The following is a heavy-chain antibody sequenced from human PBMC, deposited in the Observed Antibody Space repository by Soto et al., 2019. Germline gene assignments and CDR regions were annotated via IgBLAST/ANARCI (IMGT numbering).Heavy chain of an antibody. CDR3: AKDLASAGTISRYFDY. D-gene: IGHD6-13*01. J-gene: IGHJ4*02. Sequence: GGSLRLSCAASGFTFSSYAMSWVRQAPGKGLEWVSGISGGGTAYYADSVKGRFTISRDNSKNTLYLQMNSLRAEDTAAYYCAKDLASAGTISRYFDYWGQGTLVTVSS. V-gene: IGHV3-23*01. CDR1: GFTFSSYA. CDR2: ISGGGTA.